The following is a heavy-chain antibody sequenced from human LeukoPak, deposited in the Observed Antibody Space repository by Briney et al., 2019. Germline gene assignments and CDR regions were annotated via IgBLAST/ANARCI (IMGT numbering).Heavy chain of an antibody. CDR1: GYTFTSYD. CDR3: ARGGSGGSCYSPLCYYYGMDV. J-gene: IGHJ6*02. D-gene: IGHD2-15*01. CDR2: MNPNSGNT. V-gene: IGHV1-8*01. Sequence: ASVKVSCKASGYTFTSYDINWVRQATGQGFEWMGWMNPNSGNTGYAQKFQGRVTMTRNTSISTAYMELSSLRSEDTAVYYCARGGSGGSCYSPLCYYYGMDVWGQGTTVTVSS.